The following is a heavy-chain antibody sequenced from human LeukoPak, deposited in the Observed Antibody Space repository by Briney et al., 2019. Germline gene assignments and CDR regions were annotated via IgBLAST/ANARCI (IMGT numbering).Heavy chain of an antibody. CDR3: AARSWGYSAPDY. CDR2: IYYSGST. V-gene: IGHV4-39*07. CDR1: GGSISSSSYY. Sequence: SETLSLTCTVSGGSISSSSYYWGWIRQPPGKGLEWIGSIYYSGSTYYNPSLKSRVTISVDTSKNQFSLKLTSVTAADTAVYFCAARSWGYSAPDYWGQGTLVTVSS. D-gene: IGHD2-15*01. J-gene: IGHJ4*02.